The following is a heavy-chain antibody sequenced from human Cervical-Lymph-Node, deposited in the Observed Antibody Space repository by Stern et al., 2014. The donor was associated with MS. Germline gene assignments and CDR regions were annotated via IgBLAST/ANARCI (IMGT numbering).Heavy chain of an antibody. CDR1: GYTVTGYY. CDR2: INPNSGDA. Sequence: VHLVESGAEVKKPGASVKVSCKASGYTVTGYYLHWGRQAPGQGLEWVGRINPNSGDANYAQKFQGSVTLTRDTSISTAYMELSSLRSDDTAVYYCARDLGLTPGSRIPPRPRQPRDGFDFWGQGTLVTVSS. V-gene: IGHV1-2*06. D-gene: IGHD6-6*01. J-gene: IGHJ4*02. CDR3: ARDLGLTPGSRIPPRPRQPRDGFDF.